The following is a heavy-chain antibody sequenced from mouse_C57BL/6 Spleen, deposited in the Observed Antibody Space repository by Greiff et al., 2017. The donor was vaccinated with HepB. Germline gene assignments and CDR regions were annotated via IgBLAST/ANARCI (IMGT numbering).Heavy chain of an antibody. CDR2: ISSGSSTI. J-gene: IGHJ1*03. CDR3: ARGGLYYDYDGGWYFDV. CDR1: GFTFSDYG. V-gene: IGHV5-17*01. Sequence: VQLKESGGGLVKPGGSLKLSCAASGFTFSDYGMHWVRQAPEKGLEWVAYISSGSSTIYYADTVKGRFPISRDNAKNTLFLQMTSLRSEDTAMYYCARGGLYYDYDGGWYFDVWGTGTTVTVSS. D-gene: IGHD2-4*01.